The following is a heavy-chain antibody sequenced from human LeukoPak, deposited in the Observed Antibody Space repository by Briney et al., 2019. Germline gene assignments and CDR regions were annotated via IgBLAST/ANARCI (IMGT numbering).Heavy chain of an antibody. CDR3: AIAVAGTLDY. D-gene: IGHD6-19*01. CDR1: GYPFIGYY. CDR2: INPNSGGT. Sequence: ASVKVSCKASGYPFIGYYMHWVRQAPGQGLEWMGWINPNSGGTNYAQKFQGRVTMTRDTSISIAYMELSRLRSDDSAVYYCAIAVAGTLDYWGQGTLVTVSS. V-gene: IGHV1-2*02. J-gene: IGHJ4*02.